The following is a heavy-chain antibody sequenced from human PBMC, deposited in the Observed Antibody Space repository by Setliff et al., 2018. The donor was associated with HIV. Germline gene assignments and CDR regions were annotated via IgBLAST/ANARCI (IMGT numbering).Heavy chain of an antibody. CDR1: GYSISSGYF. CDR3: SRGPPFDR. J-gene: IGHJ2*01. CDR2: ITNTGAT. Sequence: SETLSLTCAVSGYSISSGYFWGWIRQPPGKGLEWIGRITNTGATEYNPSLKSRVTVSVDTSQNQFSLKLTSVTAADTATYFCSRGPPFDRWGRGTLVTAPQ. V-gene: IGHV4-38-2*01.